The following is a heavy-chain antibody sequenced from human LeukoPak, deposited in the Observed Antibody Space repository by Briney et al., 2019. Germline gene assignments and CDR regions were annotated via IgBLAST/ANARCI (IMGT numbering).Heavy chain of an antibody. J-gene: IGHJ4*02. CDR1: GYTFTGYY. CDR3: ARPPFGGDYFFPQETAPPPFDY. CDR2: INPNSGGT. Sequence: ASVKVSCKASGYTFTGYYMHWVRQAPGQGLEWMGRINPNSGGTNYAQKFQGRVTMTRDTSISTAYMELSRLRSDDTAVYYCARPPFGGDYFFPQETAPPPFDYWGQGTLVTVSS. V-gene: IGHV1-2*06. D-gene: IGHD4-17*01.